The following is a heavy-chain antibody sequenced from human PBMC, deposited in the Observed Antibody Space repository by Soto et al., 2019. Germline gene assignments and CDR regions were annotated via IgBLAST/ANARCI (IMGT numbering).Heavy chain of an antibody. CDR3: ARVGSYCSGGSCYSGFDY. J-gene: IGHJ4*02. CDR2: IYYSGST. D-gene: IGHD2-15*01. Sequence: PSETLSLTCTVSGDSISSYYWSWIRQPPGMGLEWIGYIYYSGSTTYNPSLKSRLTISVDTSKNQFSPKLSSVTAADTAVYHCARVGSYCSGGSCYSGFDYWGQGTLVTVSS. V-gene: IGHV4-59*01. CDR1: GDSISSYY.